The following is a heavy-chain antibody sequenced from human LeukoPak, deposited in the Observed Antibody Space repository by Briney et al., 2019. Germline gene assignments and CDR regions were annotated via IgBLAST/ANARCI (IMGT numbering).Heavy chain of an antibody. CDR3: ARARYYYGSGISYYFGY. D-gene: IGHD3-10*01. CDR2: IYYSGST. V-gene: IGHV4-59*01. J-gene: IGHJ4*02. CDR1: GGSISSYY. Sequence: SETLSLTCTVSGGSISSYYWSWIRQPPGKGLEWIGYIYYSGSTNYNPSLKSRVTISVDTSKNQFSLKLSSVTAADTAVYYCARARYYYGSGISYYFGYWGQGTLVTVSS.